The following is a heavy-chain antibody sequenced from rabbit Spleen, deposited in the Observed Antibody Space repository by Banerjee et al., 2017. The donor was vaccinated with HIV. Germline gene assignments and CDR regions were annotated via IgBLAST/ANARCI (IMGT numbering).Heavy chain of an antibody. CDR2: MYAGSSGTT. D-gene: IGHD1-1*01. CDR3: ARDTSSSFSSYGMDL. Sequence: QSLEESGGDLVKPGGTLTLTCTVSGFSFSSAYYLCWVRQAPGKGLEWIACMYAGSSGTTYFATWAIGRFTISKPSSTTVTLQMTRLTAADTATYFCARDTSSSFSSYGMDLWGPGTLVTVS. V-gene: IGHV1S40*01. J-gene: IGHJ6*01. CDR1: GFSFSSAYY.